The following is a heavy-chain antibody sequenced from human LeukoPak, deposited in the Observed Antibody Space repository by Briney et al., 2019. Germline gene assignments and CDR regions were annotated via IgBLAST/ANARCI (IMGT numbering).Heavy chain of an antibody. CDR1: GGSISSSSYY. J-gene: IGHJ5*01. Sequence: SETLSLTCTVSGGSISSSSYYWGWIRQPPGKGLEWIGSIYYSGSTYYNPSLKSRVTISVDTSKNQFSLKLSSVTAADTAVYYCATGYDFWSGYPSITGFDSWGQGTLVTVSS. CDR2: IYYSGST. CDR3: ATGYDFWSGYPSITGFDS. D-gene: IGHD3-3*01. V-gene: IGHV4-39*01.